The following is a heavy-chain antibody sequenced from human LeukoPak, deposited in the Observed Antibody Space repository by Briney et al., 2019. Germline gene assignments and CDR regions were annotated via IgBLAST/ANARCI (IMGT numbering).Heavy chain of an antibody. Sequence: SETLSLTCAVYGGSFSGYYWSWIRQPPGKGLKWIGEINHSGSTNYNPSLKSRVTISVDTSKNQFSLKLSSVTAADTAVYYCARGVYYYDSSGFFPFDYWGQGTLVTVSS. V-gene: IGHV4-34*01. CDR2: INHSGST. J-gene: IGHJ4*02. D-gene: IGHD3-22*01. CDR1: GGSFSGYY. CDR3: ARGVYYYDSSGFFPFDY.